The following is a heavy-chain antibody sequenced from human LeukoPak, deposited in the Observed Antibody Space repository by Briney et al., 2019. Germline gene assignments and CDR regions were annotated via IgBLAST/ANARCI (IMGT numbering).Heavy chain of an antibody. CDR3: ARGSSYYGSGSYVSWFDP. J-gene: IGHJ5*02. Sequence: SETLSLTCAVYGGSFSGYYWSWIRQPPGKGLEWIGEINHSGSTNYNPSLKSRVTISVDTSKNQFSLKLSSVTAADTAVYYCARGSSYYGSGSYVSWFDPWGQGTLVTVSS. CDR2: INHSGST. V-gene: IGHV4-34*01. D-gene: IGHD3-10*01. CDR1: GGSFSGYY.